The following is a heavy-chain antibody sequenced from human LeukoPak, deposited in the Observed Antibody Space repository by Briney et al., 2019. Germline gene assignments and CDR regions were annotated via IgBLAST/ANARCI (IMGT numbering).Heavy chain of an antibody. CDR2: IKQDGSEK. J-gene: IGHJ4*02. CDR3: ARDRGSSGWYEFDY. V-gene: IGHV3-7*01. D-gene: IGHD6-19*01. Sequence: PGGSLRLSCAASGFTSSSYWMSWVRQAPWKGLEWVANIKQDGSEKYYVDSVKGRFTISRDNAKNSLYLQMNSLRAEDTAVYYCARDRGSSGWYEFDYWGQGTLVTVSS. CDR1: GFTSSSYW.